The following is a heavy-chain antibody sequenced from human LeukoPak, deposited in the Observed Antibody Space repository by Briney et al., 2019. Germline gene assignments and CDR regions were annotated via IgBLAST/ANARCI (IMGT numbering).Heavy chain of an antibody. V-gene: IGHV3-20*04. J-gene: IGHJ6*03. D-gene: IGHD4-11*01. CDR2: INWNGGST. CDR1: GFTFDDYG. CDR3: ARGYSNYYYYYMDV. Sequence: PGGTLRLSCAVSGFTFDDYGMSWVRQAPGKGLEWVSGINWNGGSTGYADSVKGRFTISRDNAKNSLYLQMNSLRAEDTALYYCARGYSNYYYYYMDVWGKGTTVTVSS.